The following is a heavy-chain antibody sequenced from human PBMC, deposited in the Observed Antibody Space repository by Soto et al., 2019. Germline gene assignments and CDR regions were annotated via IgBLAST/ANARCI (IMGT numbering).Heavy chain of an antibody. CDR1: GFAFSNCA. D-gene: IGHD5-12*01. Sequence: GGSLRLSCAASGFAFSNCAMHWVRQAPGKGLEWVSAISYSGVTTYYADSVKGRFTVSRDNSNSTVFLQMSSLRAEDAAIYFCAKVGKMATIFSYFDHWGQGTLVTVSS. CDR3: AKVGKMATIFSYFDH. V-gene: IGHV3-23*01. CDR2: ISYSGVTT. J-gene: IGHJ4*02.